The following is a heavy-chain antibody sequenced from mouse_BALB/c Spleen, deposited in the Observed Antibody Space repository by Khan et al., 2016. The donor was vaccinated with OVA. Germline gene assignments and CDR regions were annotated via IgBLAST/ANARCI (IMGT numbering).Heavy chain of an antibody. CDR2: ISDGGRYT. J-gene: IGHJ3*01. Sequence: EVELVESGGGLVKPGGSLKLSCAASGFIFSDYYMYWVRQTPEKRLEWVATISDGGRYTYYPDSVKGRFTISRDDAKNNLYLPMSSLKAEDTAIYYCESGDYGDPLAYWGQGTLVAVSA. CDR1: GFIFSDYY. V-gene: IGHV5-4*02. CDR3: ESGDYGDPLAY. D-gene: IGHD2-13*01.